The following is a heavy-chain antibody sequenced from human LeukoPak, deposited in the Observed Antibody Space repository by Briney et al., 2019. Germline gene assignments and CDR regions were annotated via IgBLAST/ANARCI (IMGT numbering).Heavy chain of an antibody. J-gene: IGHJ3*02. V-gene: IGHV4-39*07. CDR3: LMYYYGSGSYDAFDI. D-gene: IGHD3-10*01. Sequence: SETLSLTCTVSGGSISSSSYYWGWIRQPPGKGLEWIGSIYYSGSTYYNPSLKSRVIISVDTSKNQFSLKLSSVTAADTAVYYSLMYYYGSGSYDAFDIWGQGTMVTVSS. CDR2: IYYSGST. CDR1: GGSISSSSYY.